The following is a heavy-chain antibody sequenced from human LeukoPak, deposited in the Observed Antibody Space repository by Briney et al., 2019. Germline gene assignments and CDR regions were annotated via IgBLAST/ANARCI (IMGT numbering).Heavy chain of an antibody. CDR1: GFTVSSNYA. CDR2: VSGSGDTT. CDR3: GNLNTPMGY. Sequence: PGGSLRLSCADSGFTVSSNYAMSWVRQAPGKGLEWVSVVSGSGDTTYYADSVKGRFTISRDNSKNTLFLQMNSLRDDDTAVYYCGNLNTPMGYWGQGALVTVSS. J-gene: IGHJ4*02. V-gene: IGHV3-23*01. D-gene: IGHD5-18*01.